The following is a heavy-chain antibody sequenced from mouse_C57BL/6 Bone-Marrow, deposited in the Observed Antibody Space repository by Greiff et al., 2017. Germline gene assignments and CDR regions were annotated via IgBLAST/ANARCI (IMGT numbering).Heavy chain of an antibody. V-gene: IGHV1-22*01. Sequence: VQLQQSGPELVKPGASVKMSCKASGYTFTDYNMHWVKQSHGKSLEWIGYINPNNGGTSYNQKFKGKATLTVNKSYSTAYMELRSLTSEDSAVYYCARRGFYYDYDENAMDYWGQGTSVTVSS. D-gene: IGHD2-4*01. CDR2: INPNNGGT. CDR3: ARRGFYYDYDENAMDY. J-gene: IGHJ4*01. CDR1: GYTFTDYN.